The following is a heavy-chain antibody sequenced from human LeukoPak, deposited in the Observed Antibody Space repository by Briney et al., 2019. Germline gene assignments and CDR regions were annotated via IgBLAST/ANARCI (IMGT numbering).Heavy chain of an antibody. CDR3: ARTQSQSGSYRYYFAY. Sequence: PSETLSLTCTVSGASVGSAGYYWSWIRQPPGGGLEWIGYVYYIDNTNYNPSLKSRVTMSVNPSKNQFSLNLHSVTAADTAMYYCARTQSQSGSYRYYFAYWGQGTLVTVSS. D-gene: IGHD1-26*01. CDR1: GASVGSAGYY. CDR2: VYYIDNT. V-gene: IGHV4-61*08. J-gene: IGHJ4*02.